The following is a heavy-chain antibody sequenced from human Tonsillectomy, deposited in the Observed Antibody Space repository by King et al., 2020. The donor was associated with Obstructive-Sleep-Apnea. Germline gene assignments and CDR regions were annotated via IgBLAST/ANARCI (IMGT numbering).Heavy chain of an antibody. CDR3: AKDFLGYCSGGSCYEVVDV. J-gene: IGHJ6*02. CDR2: IRYDGINK. CDR1: GFTFSSYG. V-gene: IGHV3-30*02. D-gene: IGHD2-15*01. Sequence: VQLVESGGGVVQPGGSLKLSCAASGFTFSSYGMHWVRQAPGKGLEWVAFIRYDGINKYYADSVKGRFTISRDNSKNTLYLQMNSLRAEDTAVYYCAKDFLGYCSGGSCYEVVDVWGQGTTVTVSS.